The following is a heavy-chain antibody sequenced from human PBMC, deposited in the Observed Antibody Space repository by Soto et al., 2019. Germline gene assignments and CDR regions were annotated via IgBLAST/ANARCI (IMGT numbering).Heavy chain of an antibody. Sequence: SETLSLTCTVSGGSISSGDYYWSWIRQPPGKGLEWIGYIYYSGSTYYNPSLKSRVTISVDTSKNQFSLKLSSVTAADAAVYYCARTGIAAAGEGMDVWGQGTTVTVSS. D-gene: IGHD6-13*01. CDR3: ARTGIAAAGEGMDV. CDR2: IYYSGST. CDR1: GGSISSGDYY. J-gene: IGHJ6*02. V-gene: IGHV4-30-4*01.